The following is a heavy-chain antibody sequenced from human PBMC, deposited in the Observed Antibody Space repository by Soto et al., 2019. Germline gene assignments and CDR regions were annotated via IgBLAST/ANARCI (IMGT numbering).Heavy chain of an antibody. V-gene: IGHV3-7*03. J-gene: IGHJ4*02. Sequence: GGSLRLSCATSDFTFRNYWMNWVRQAPGKGLEWVANIKPDGSATNYVDSVKGRFTISRDNVRNSVSLQMNSLRVEDTAVYFCFGGNGGPQWGQGALVTVSS. CDR2: IKPDGSAT. CDR3: FGGNGGPQ. D-gene: IGHD3-16*01. CDR1: DFTFRNYW.